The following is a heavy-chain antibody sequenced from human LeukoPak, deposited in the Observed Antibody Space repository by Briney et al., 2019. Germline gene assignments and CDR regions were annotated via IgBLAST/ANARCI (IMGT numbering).Heavy chain of an antibody. CDR1: GGSISSSNYY. CDR3: ARNSGTTPDY. CDR2: FYYSGII. J-gene: IGHJ4*02. D-gene: IGHD4-17*01. V-gene: IGHV4-39*01. Sequence: PSETLSLTCTVSGGSISSSNYYWGWIRQPPGKGLEWIGGFYYSGIICCNRSVTSRVTISVDTHKNQFSLKLRSVTAADTAVYYCARNSGTTPDYWGQGTLVTVSS.